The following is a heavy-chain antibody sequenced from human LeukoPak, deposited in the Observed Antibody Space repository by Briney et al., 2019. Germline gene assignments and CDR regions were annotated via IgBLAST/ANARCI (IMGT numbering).Heavy chain of an antibody. Sequence: PGGSLRLSCTTSGFTFGDYRINWVRQAPGKGLEWVGVIRGNASGGTTDYAASVKGRFTISRDDSKSIAYLQMSSLKIEDTAVYYCARDLGTTETGDDYWGQGTLVTVSS. J-gene: IGHJ4*02. D-gene: IGHD4-17*01. CDR3: ARDLGTTETGDDY. V-gene: IGHV3-49*04. CDR2: IRGNASGGTT. CDR1: GFTFGDYR.